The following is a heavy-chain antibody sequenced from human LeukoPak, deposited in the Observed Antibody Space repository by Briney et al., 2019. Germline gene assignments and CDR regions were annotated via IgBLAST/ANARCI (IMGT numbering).Heavy chain of an antibody. D-gene: IGHD6-19*01. CDR3: VRDNLENQWLERSY. V-gene: IGHV3-48*03. CDR1: GFTFSLYN. Sequence: GGSLRLSCAASGFTFSLYNMNWVRQAPGKGLEWVSQISASETSIKYADSVRGRFTISRDNVKNSVYLQMNSLRAEDTAIYYCVRDNLENQWLERSYWGQGTLVTVSS. CDR2: ISASETSI. J-gene: IGHJ4*02.